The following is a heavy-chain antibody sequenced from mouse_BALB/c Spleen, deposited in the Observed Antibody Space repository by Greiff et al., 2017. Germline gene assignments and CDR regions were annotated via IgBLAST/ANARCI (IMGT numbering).Heavy chain of an antibody. J-gene: IGHJ2*01. Sequence: QVHVKQSGAELVRPGTSVKVSCKASGYAFTNYLIEWVKQRPGQGLEWIGVINPGSGGTNYNEKFKGKATLTADKSSSTAYMQLSSLTSDDSAVYFCAGYYDYDVDYWGQGTTLTVSS. D-gene: IGHD2-4*01. CDR1: GYAFTNYL. V-gene: IGHV1-54*03. CDR3: AGYYDYDVDY. CDR2: INPGSGGT.